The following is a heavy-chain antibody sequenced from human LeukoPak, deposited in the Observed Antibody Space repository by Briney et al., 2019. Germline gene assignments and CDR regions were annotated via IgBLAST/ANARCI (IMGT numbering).Heavy chain of an antibody. Sequence: PGGSLRLSCAASGFTVSSNYMSWVRQAPGKGLEWVSVIYSGGSTYYADSVKGRFTISRDNSKNTLYLQMNSLRAEDTAVYYCAREYGYYDSSGYLGLGGAFDIWGQGTMVTVSS. D-gene: IGHD3-22*01. J-gene: IGHJ3*02. CDR3: AREYGYYDSSGYLGLGGAFDI. V-gene: IGHV3-66*01. CDR2: IYSGGST. CDR1: GFTVSSNY.